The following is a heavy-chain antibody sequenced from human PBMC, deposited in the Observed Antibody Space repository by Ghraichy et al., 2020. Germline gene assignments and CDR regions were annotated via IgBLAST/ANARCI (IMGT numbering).Heavy chain of an antibody. V-gene: IGHV3-23*01. CDR1: GFTFTGYP. J-gene: IGHJ4*02. CDR3: AKVLTDQLVFYFDY. Sequence: GESLNISCAASGFTFTGYPMSWVRQAPGKGLEWLSSISASGGDTYNADSVKGRFTISRDNSKNTLYLQMNSVRAEDTAVYYCAKVLTDQLVFYFDYWGQGTLVTVSS. D-gene: IGHD3-16*01. CDR2: ISASGGDT.